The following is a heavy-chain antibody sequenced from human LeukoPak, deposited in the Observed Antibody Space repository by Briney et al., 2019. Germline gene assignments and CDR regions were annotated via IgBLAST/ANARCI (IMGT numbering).Heavy chain of an antibody. V-gene: IGHV1-69*05. Sequence: GASVKVSCKASGGTFSSYAISWVRQAPGQGLEWMGGIIPIFGTANYAQKFQGRVTITTDESTSTAYMELSSLRSEGTAVYYCARGREYCSSTSCYLFDYWGQGTLVTVSS. D-gene: IGHD2-2*01. CDR2: IIPIFGTA. CDR3: ARGREYCSSTSCYLFDY. J-gene: IGHJ4*02. CDR1: GGTFSSYA.